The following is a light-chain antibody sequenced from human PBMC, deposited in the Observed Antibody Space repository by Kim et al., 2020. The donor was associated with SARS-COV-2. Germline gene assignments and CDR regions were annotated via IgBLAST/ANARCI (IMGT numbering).Light chain of an antibody. CDR2: DAS. V-gene: IGKV1-33*01. Sequence: DIQMTQSPSSLSASVGDRVTITCQASQDISNYLNWYHQKPGKAPKLLIYDASNLETGVPSRFSGSGSGTDFTFTISSLQPEDIATYYCQQYDNLPPLTFGGGTKLEI. J-gene: IGKJ4*01. CDR3: QQYDNLPPLT. CDR1: QDISNY.